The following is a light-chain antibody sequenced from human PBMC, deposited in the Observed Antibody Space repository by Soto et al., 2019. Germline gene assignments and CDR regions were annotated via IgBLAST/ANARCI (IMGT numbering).Light chain of an antibody. V-gene: IGLV1-40*01. Sequence: QSVLTQPRSVSGAPGQRVTISCTGSSSNIGAGYDVHWYQQLPGTAPKLLIYDNSNRPSGVPDRFSGSKSGTSASLAITGLQAEDEADYYCQSFDSSLSAYVFGTGTKVTVL. J-gene: IGLJ1*01. CDR1: SSNIGAGYD. CDR3: QSFDSSLSAYV. CDR2: DNS.